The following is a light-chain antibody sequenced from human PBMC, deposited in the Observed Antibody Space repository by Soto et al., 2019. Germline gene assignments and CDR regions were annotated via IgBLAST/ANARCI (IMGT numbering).Light chain of an antibody. CDR2: KAS. J-gene: IGKJ5*01. CDR3: QHYDSSSEA. Sequence: DIQMTQSPSTLSGSVGDRVTITCRASQTISSWLAWYQQKPGKAPKLLIYKASTLKSGVPSRFSGSGSGTEFTLTISSLQPDDFATYYCQHYDSSSEAFGQGTRL. V-gene: IGKV1-5*03. CDR1: QTISSW.